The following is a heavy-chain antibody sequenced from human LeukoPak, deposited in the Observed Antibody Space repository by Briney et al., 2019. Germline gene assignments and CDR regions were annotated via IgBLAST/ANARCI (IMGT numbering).Heavy chain of an antibody. CDR1: GGSFSGYY. CDR2: INHSGST. D-gene: IGHD3-22*01. CDR3: AGYDSSGYYYGDY. Sequence: SETLPLTCAVYGGSFSGYYWSWIRQPPGKGLEWIGEINHSGSTNYNPSLKSRVTISVDTSKNQFSLKLSSVAAADTAVYYCAGYDSSGYYYGDYWGQGTLVTVSS. J-gene: IGHJ4*02. V-gene: IGHV4-34*01.